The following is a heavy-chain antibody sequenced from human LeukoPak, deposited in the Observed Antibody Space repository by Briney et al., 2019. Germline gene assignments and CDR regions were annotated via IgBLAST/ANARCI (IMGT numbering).Heavy chain of an antibody. CDR3: AKGHIDGGGYYYFDF. Sequence: GGSLRLSCSASGFTFSSYAMHWVRQAPGKGLEYVSAISSNGGSTYYADSVKGRFTISRDNSKNTLYLQLNSLRAEDTAVYYCAKGHIDGGGYYYFDFWGQGTLVTVSS. CDR2: ISSNGGST. D-gene: IGHD3-22*01. CDR1: GFTFSSYA. J-gene: IGHJ4*02. V-gene: IGHV3-64*04.